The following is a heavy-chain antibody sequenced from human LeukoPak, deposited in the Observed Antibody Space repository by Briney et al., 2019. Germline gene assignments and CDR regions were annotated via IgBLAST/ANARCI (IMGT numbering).Heavy chain of an antibody. Sequence: SETLSLTCAVSGGSISSGGYSWSWIRQPPGKGLEWIGEINHSGSTNYNPSLKSRVTISVDTSKNQFSLKLSSVTAADTAVYYCARQPYCSSTSCYQRMDVWGKGTTVTVSS. CDR2: INHSGST. D-gene: IGHD2-2*01. CDR3: ARQPYCSSTSCYQRMDV. V-gene: IGHV4-34*01. J-gene: IGHJ6*04. CDR1: GGSISSGGYS.